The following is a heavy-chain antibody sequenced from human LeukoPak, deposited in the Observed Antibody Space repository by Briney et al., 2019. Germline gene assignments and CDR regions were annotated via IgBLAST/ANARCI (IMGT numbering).Heavy chain of an antibody. V-gene: IGHV3-21*01. Sequence: GGTLRLSCAASGFTFSSYSMNWVRQAPGKGLEWVSSISSSSSYIYYADSVKGRFTISRDNAKNSLYPQMNSLRAEDTAVYYCARIYDSSGFNTHLDYWGQGTLVTVSS. CDR2: ISSSSSYI. J-gene: IGHJ4*02. D-gene: IGHD3-22*01. CDR3: ARIYDSSGFNTHLDY. CDR1: GFTFSSYS.